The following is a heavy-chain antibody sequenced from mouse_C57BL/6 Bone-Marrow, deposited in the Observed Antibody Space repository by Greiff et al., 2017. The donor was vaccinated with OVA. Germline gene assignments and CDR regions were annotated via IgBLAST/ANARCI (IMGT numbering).Heavy chain of an antibody. V-gene: IGHV5-16*02. J-gene: IGHJ1*03. CDR2: INYDGSST. Sequence: EVKVVESEGGLVQPGSSMKLSCTASGFTFSDYYMAWVRQVPEKGLEWVANINYDGSSTYYLDSLKSRFIISRDNAKNILYLQMSSLKSEDTALYYCARHYYGTYFDVWGTGTTVTVSS. D-gene: IGHD1-1*01. CDR3: ARHYYGTYFDV. CDR1: GFTFSDYY.